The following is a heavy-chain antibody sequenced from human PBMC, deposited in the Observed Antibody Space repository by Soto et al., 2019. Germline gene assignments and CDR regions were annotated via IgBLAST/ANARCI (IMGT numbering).Heavy chain of an antibody. Sequence: ASVQVSCKASGYTFTSYGISWLRQPPGRGREWMGWISAYNGNTNYAQKLQGRGTMTTGTSTSTAYMELRSLRSDDKAVYYCARDQDSYYDSSGYYGYWGQGTLVTVSS. CDR3: ARDQDSYYDSSGYYGY. D-gene: IGHD3-22*01. CDR1: GYTFTSYG. V-gene: IGHV1-18*04. J-gene: IGHJ4*02. CDR2: ISAYNGNT.